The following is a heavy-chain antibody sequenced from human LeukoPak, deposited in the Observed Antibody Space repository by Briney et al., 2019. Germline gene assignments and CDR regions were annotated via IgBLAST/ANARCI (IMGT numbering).Heavy chain of an antibody. J-gene: IGHJ4*02. V-gene: IGHV3-74*01. Sequence: PGGSLRLSCAASGFTFGSYWMHWVRQVPGKGLVWVSRINSDGSSTTYADSVKGRFTISRDNAKNTLYLQMSSLRAEDTAVYYCARGRYSSGFVEYWGQGTLVTVS. D-gene: IGHD6-25*01. CDR1: GFTFGSYW. CDR2: INSDGSST. CDR3: ARGRYSSGFVEY.